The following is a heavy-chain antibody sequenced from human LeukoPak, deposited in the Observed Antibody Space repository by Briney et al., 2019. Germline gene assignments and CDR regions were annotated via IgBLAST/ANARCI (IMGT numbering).Heavy chain of an antibody. CDR1: GFSLRTSGVG. CDR2: IYWNDDK. Sequence: SGPTLVNPTQTLTLTCTFSGFSLRTSGVGVGWIRQPPGKALEWLALIYWNDDKRYSPSLKSRLTITKDTSKNQVVLTMTNMDPVDTATYYCAHTILRSGYYFQEYYFDYWGQGTLVTVSS. V-gene: IGHV2-5*01. CDR3: AHTILRSGYYFQEYYFDY. D-gene: IGHD3-22*01. J-gene: IGHJ4*02.